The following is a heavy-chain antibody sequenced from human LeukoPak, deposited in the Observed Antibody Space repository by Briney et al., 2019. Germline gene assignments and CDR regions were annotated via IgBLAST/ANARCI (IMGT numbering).Heavy chain of an antibody. V-gene: IGHV1-2*02. J-gene: IGHJ4*02. D-gene: IGHD6-19*01. Sequence: ASVKVSCKASGYTFTGYYMHWVRQAPGQGLEWMGWINPNSGGTNYAQKFQGRVTMTRDTSISTAYMELSRLRSDDTAVYYCAREAVAGTTNFDYRGQGTLVTVSS. CDR3: AREAVAGTTNFDY. CDR1: GYTFTGYY. CDR2: INPNSGGT.